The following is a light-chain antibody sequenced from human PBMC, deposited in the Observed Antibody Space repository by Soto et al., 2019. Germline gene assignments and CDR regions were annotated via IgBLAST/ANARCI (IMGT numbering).Light chain of an antibody. CDR1: QHIIHY. CDR2: DAS. Sequence: DIQMTPSPSSLAASVGARVTITCQASQHIIHYLNWYQQKTGRAPKLLIYDASNLEAGVPSRFRGSGSGTDFTFTISRLQPEDIATYYCQQYENLPTFGQGTRLEIK. CDR3: QQYENLPT. J-gene: IGKJ5*01. V-gene: IGKV1-33*01.